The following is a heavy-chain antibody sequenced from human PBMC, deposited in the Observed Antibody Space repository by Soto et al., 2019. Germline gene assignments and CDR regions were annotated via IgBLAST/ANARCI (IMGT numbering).Heavy chain of an antibody. CDR1: VFTFSSYV. CDR3: AKRGYKVGATHDAFDI. D-gene: IGHD1-26*01. Sequence: LXLCCAASVFTFSSYVMHWVRQAPCKGLEWVAVISYDGSNKYYADSVKGLFTISRDNSKNTLYLQMNSLRAEDTAVYYCAKRGYKVGATHDAFDIWGQGTMVTVSS. CDR2: ISYDGSNK. J-gene: IGHJ3*02. V-gene: IGHV3-30*18.